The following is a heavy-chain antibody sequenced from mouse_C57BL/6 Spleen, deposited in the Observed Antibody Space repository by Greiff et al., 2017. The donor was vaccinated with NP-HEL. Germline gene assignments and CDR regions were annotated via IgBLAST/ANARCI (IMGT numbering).Heavy chain of an antibody. CDR2: IYPGDGDT. D-gene: IGHD1-1*01. Sequence: VQLQESGAELVKPGASVKISCKASGYAFSSYWMNWVKQRPGKGLEWIGQIYPGDGDTNYNGKFKGKATLTADKSSSTAYMQLSSLTSEDSAVYFCAREVLRGGFDVWGTGTTVTVSS. CDR3: AREVLRGGFDV. J-gene: IGHJ1*03. V-gene: IGHV1-80*01. CDR1: GYAFSSYW.